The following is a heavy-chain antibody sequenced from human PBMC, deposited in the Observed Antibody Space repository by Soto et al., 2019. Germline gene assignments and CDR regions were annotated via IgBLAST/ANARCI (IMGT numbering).Heavy chain of an antibody. V-gene: IGHV3-48*03. D-gene: IGHD1-1*01. Sequence: EEQLVESGGVLVHPGGSLRLSCSASGFTFSRYEMNWVRQGPGRGLEWISYISPSDSAAYYADSVKGRFTISRDNAKNTLILQMNSLRAEDTAVYYCARTLKNQLPPYYYAMDVWGQGTTVTVSS. CDR1: GFTFSRYE. CDR3: ARTLKNQLPPYYYAMDV. CDR2: ISPSDSAA. J-gene: IGHJ6*02.